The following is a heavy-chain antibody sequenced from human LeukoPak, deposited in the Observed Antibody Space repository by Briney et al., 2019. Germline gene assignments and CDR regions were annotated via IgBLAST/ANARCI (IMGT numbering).Heavy chain of an antibody. V-gene: IGHV4-59*08. CDR3: ARQGHYDFWSGYDY. Sequence: PSETLSLTCTFSCGSISSYYLGLIRQPPGKGLELIGYIYYSGSTNYNPSLKSRVTISVDTSKNQFSLKLSSVTAADTAVYYCARQGHYDFWSGYDYWGQGTLVTVSS. CDR2: IYYSGST. CDR1: CGSISSYY. D-gene: IGHD3-3*01. J-gene: IGHJ4*02.